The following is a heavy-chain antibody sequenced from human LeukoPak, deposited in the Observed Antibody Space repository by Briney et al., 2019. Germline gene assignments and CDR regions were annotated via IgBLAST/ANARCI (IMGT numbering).Heavy chain of an antibody. CDR3: ARDGRGGSSSY. J-gene: IGHJ4*02. CDR1: GFTFSSYW. CDR2: IKQDGSEK. Sequence: QSGGSLRLSCAASGFTFSSYWMSWVRQAPGKGLEWVANIKQDGSEKDYVDSVKGRFTISRDNAKNSLYLQMNSLRAEDTAVYYCARDGRGGSSSYWGQGTLVTVSS. D-gene: IGHD2-15*01. V-gene: IGHV3-7*01.